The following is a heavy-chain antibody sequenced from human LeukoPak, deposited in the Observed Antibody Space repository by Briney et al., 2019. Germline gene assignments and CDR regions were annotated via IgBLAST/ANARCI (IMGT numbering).Heavy chain of an antibody. J-gene: IGHJ4*02. D-gene: IGHD1-26*01. CDR3: ARQGVVGATGFDY. Sequence: SETLSLTCSVSGGSISSISYYWGWIRQPPGKGLEWIGNIYSSGSTYNNPSLKSRVIISVDTSKNQFSLKLTSVTAADTAVYYCARQGVVGATGFDYWGQGTLVTVPS. CDR2: IYSSGST. CDR1: GGSISSISYY. V-gene: IGHV4-39*01.